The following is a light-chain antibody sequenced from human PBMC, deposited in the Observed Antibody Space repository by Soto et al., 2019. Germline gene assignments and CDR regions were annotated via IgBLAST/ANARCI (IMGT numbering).Light chain of an antibody. CDR1: TSDLGLSKF. J-gene: IGLJ1*01. V-gene: IGLV2-14*01. CDR3: SSYTTSSTYV. CDR2: GVT. Sequence: QSVLTQPASVSGSPGQSITISCTASTSDLGLSKFVSWYRQYPGKPPNLLIYGVTSRPSGISLRFSGSASGNTASLTISGLQTEDEADYFCSSYTTSSTYVFGSGTKLTVL.